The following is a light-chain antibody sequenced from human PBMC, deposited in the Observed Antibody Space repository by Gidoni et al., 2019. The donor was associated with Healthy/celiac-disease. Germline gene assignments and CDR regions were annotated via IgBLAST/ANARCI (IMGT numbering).Light chain of an antibody. CDR2: QDS. CDR3: QAWDSSTVV. J-gene: IGLJ2*01. V-gene: IGLV3-1*01. Sequence: SYELTQPPSVSVSPGQTASITCSGAKLGDKYACWYQQKPGQSPVLVIYQDSKRPTGIPERFSGPNSGNTATLTIGGTQAMDEADYYCQAWDSSTVVFGGGTKLTVL. CDR1: KLGDKY.